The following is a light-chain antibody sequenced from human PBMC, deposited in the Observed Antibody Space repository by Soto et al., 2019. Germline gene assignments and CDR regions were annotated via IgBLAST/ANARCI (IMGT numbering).Light chain of an antibody. Sequence: DIQMTQSPSSLSAPVGDRVTITCRASQSIRSYLNWYQQKPGKAPKLLIYAASSLQSGVPSRFSGSGSGTDFTLTISSLQPEDFATYYCQQSYSAPITFGQGPRLENK. J-gene: IGKJ5*01. V-gene: IGKV1-39*01. CDR1: QSIRSY. CDR2: AAS. CDR3: QQSYSAPIT.